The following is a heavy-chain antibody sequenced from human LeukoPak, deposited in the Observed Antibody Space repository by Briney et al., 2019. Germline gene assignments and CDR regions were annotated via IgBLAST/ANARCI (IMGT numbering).Heavy chain of an antibody. D-gene: IGHD3-10*01. J-gene: IGHJ4*02. Sequence: GGSLRLSCAASGFIFTNYFMSWVRQAPGKGLEWVASIKHDGSEKYYVDSVRGRFTISRDSTMNSLYLQMSSLRAEDTAVYYCARDGFGELSTDYFDYWGQGTLVTVSS. CDR3: ARDGFGELSTDYFDY. CDR1: GFIFTNYF. CDR2: IKHDGSEK. V-gene: IGHV3-7*01.